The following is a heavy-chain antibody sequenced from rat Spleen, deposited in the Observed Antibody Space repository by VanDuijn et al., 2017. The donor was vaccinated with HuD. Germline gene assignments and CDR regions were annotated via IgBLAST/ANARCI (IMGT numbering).Heavy chain of an antibody. Sequence: EVQLVESGGGLVQPGRSLKLSCAASGFSFSNHDMAWVRQAPTKGLEWVASISPSGGSIYYRDSVKGRFTVSRDNSKSTLYLQMDSLRSEDTATYYCARHFSPADYYSSFPDLYWGQGTLVTVSS. CDR2: ISPSGGSI. CDR1: GFSFSNHD. D-gene: IGHD1-2*01. V-gene: IGHV5-25*01. CDR3: ARHFSPADYYSSFPDLY. J-gene: IGHJ3*01.